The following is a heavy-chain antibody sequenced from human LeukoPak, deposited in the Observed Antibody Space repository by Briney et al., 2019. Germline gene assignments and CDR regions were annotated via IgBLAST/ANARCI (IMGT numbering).Heavy chain of an antibody. CDR2: INPSGGST. D-gene: IGHD3-22*01. CDR3: ARDREFCDSNCYSGWFAS. V-gene: IGHV1-46*01. CDR1: GYTFTSYY. Sequence: ASVKVSCKASGYTFTSYYMHWVRQAPGQGLEWMGIINPSGGSTSYAQKFQGRVIMTRDTSITTLYMELSSLRSDDTAVYYCARDREFCDSNCYSGWFASWGQGTLATVSS. J-gene: IGHJ5*01.